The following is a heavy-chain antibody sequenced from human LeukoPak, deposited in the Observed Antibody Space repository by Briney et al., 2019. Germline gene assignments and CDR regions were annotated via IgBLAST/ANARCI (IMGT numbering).Heavy chain of an antibody. V-gene: IGHV3-23*01. D-gene: IGHD3-22*01. J-gene: IGHJ3*02. Sequence: GGSLRLSCVASGFTFINHAMTWVRQAPGKGLEWVSGIGGSGDSAYYADSVRGRITISRDNSKNTLYLQINSLRAEDTVTNYCAKGSGSYAYDIFDIWGQGTMLTVSS. CDR3: AKGSGSYAYDIFDI. CDR2: IGGSGDSA. CDR1: GFTFINHA.